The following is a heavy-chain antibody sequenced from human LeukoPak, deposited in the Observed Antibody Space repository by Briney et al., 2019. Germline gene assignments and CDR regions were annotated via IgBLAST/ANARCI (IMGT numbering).Heavy chain of an antibody. V-gene: IGHV4-4*07. D-gene: IGHD6-13*01. CDR1: GGSIVSHY. Sequence: SETLSLTCTVSGGSIVSHYWNWIRQPAGRGLEWIGRFYASGTTNTSPSLKSRVTVSVDTSKNQFSLKLSSVTAADTAVYYCAKDSSTWGNLAGHFDSWGQGTLVTVSS. CDR2: FYASGTT. J-gene: IGHJ4*02. CDR3: AKDSSTWGNLAGHFDS.